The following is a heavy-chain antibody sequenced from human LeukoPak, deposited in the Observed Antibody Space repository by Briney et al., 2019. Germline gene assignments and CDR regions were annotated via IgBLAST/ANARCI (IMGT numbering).Heavy chain of an antibody. V-gene: IGHV3-21*06. D-gene: IGHD2-8*01. Sequence: PGGSLRLSCAASGFTFSSYSMNWVRQAPGKGLEWVSSISSTNTYIYYADSVKGRFTISRDNVKNSLYLQMHSLTAEDTAVYYCARDAGGTGHRSDGYSTGGDYYYGVDVWGQGTTVTVSS. CDR3: ARDAGGTGHRSDGYSTGGDYYYGVDV. J-gene: IGHJ6*02. CDR1: GFTFSSYS. CDR2: ISSTNTYI.